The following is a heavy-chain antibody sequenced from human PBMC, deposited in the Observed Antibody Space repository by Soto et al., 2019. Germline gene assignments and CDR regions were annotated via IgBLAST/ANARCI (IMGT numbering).Heavy chain of an antibody. J-gene: IGHJ4*02. CDR1: GFTFSSYS. D-gene: IGHD6-13*01. CDR2: ISTSSRTI. Sequence: EVQLVESGGGLVQPGGSLRLSCAVSGFTFSSYSMNWVRQAAGKGLEWVSYISTSSRTIYYADSVKGRFTISRDNAKNSLYLQMNSLRDEDTAVYYCARSRVNIAANDFDSWGQGTLVTVSS. V-gene: IGHV3-48*02. CDR3: ARSRVNIAANDFDS.